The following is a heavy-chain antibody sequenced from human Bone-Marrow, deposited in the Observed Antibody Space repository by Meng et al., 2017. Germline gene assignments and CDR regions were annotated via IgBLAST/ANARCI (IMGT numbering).Heavy chain of an antibody. CDR1: GYSVSSKY. Sequence: VLLGVTVGGLTQPRGSRRLSCASSGYSVSSKYMSLVRQTPVKGLEWFSVLYSGGDTHYTDSVKGRFTISKDNSKNTLYLQMNNLRAEETAVYYCATGETRYWFDPWGQGTLVTVSS. D-gene: IGHD1-26*01. CDR3: ATGETRYWFDP. J-gene: IGHJ5*02. V-gene: IGHV3-53*02. CDR2: LYSGGDT.